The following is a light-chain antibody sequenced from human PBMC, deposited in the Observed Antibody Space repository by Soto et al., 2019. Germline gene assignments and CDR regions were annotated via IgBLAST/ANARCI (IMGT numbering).Light chain of an antibody. CDR3: GTWDGSLSAYV. V-gene: IGLV2-8*01. CDR2: EVS. Sequence: QSALTQPPSASGSPGQSVTISCTGTSSDVGGYNYVSWYQQHPGKAPKLMIYEVSKRPSGVPDRFSGSKSGNTASLTVSGLQAEDEADYYCGTWDGSLSAYVFGTGTKLTVL. J-gene: IGLJ1*01. CDR1: SSDVGGYNY.